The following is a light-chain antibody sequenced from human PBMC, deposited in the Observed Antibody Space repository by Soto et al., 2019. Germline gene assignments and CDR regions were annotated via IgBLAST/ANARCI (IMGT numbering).Light chain of an antibody. Sequence: QSALTQPSSMSGSPGQSITISCTGTSSDIGAYEHVSWYQQRPGRAPKVLIYQVTNRPSGVSNRFSGSRSGNTASLTISGLQAEDEADYYCSSYTDSSNYVFGTGTKVTVL. CDR3: SSYTDSSNYV. V-gene: IGLV2-14*01. CDR2: QVT. J-gene: IGLJ1*01. CDR1: SSDIGAYEH.